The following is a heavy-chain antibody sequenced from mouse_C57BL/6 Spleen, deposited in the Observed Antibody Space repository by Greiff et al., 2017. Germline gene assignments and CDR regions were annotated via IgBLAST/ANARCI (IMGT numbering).Heavy chain of an antibody. CDR3: ASYAMDY. J-gene: IGHJ4*01. Sequence: VQLQQPGAELVRPGTSVKLSCKASGYTFTSYWMHWVKQRPGQGLEWIGVIDPSDSYTNYNQKFKGKATLTVDTSSSTAYMQLSSLTSEDSAVYYCASYAMDYWGQGTSVTVSS. CDR2: IDPSDSYT. CDR1: GYTFTSYW. V-gene: IGHV1-59*01.